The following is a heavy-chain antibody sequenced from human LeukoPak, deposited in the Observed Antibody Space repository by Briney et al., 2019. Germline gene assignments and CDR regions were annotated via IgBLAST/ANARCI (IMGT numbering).Heavy chain of an antibody. CDR2: INPSGGST. D-gene: IGHD7-27*01. Sequence: ASVKVSSKASGYTFTSYYMHWVRQAPGQGLEWMGIINPSGGSTSYAQKFQGRVTMTRDTSTSTVYMELSSLRSEDTAVYYCATELGMRKDFDYWGQGTLVTVSS. CDR3: ATELGMRKDFDY. V-gene: IGHV1-46*01. CDR1: GYTFTSYY. J-gene: IGHJ4*02.